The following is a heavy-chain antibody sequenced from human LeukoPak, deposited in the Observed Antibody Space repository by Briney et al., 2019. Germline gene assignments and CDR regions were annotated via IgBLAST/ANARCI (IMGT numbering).Heavy chain of an antibody. CDR3: VGLGENY. J-gene: IGHJ4*02. CDR2: IKQDGSEK. V-gene: IGHV3-7*02. CDR1: GFTFRRYW. Sequence: PGGSLRLSCAASGFTFRRYWMSWARQASGKGLEWVANIKQDGSEKYYVDSVKGRFTISRDNAKNSLYLQMNSLRAEDTPVYYCVGLGENYWGQGTLVTVSS. D-gene: IGHD3-10*01.